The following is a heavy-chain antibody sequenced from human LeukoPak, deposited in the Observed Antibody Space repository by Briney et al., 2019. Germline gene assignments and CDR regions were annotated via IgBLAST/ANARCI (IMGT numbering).Heavy chain of an antibody. D-gene: IGHD6-19*01. CDR1: GFTFSRYS. Sequence: PGGSLGLSCAASGFTFSRYSMNWGRQAPGEGLEWVSSFISSSSYIYYADSVEGRFTVSRDNAKNSLYLQMNSLRAEDTAVYYCARVAEDSSGWYGWDPYYFDYWGQGTLVTVSS. J-gene: IGHJ4*02. CDR3: ARVAEDSSGWYGWDPYYFDY. V-gene: IGHV3-21*01. CDR2: FISSSSYI.